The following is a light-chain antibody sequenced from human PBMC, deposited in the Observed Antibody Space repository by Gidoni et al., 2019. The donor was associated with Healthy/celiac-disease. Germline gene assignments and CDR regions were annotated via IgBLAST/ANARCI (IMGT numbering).Light chain of an antibody. CDR2: WAS. CDR1: QSVLYSSNNKNY. Sequence: DIVMTQSPDSLAVSLGDRATINCKSSQSVLYSSNNKNYLAWYQQKPGQPPKLLIYWASTRESGVPDRFSGSGSGTDFTLTISSLQAEDVAVYYCQQYYSTPYTFXXXTKLEIK. J-gene: IGKJ2*01. CDR3: QQYYSTPYT. V-gene: IGKV4-1*01.